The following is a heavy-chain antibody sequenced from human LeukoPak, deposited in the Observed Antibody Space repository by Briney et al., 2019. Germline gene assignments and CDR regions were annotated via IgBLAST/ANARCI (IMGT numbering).Heavy chain of an antibody. CDR3: ARATRRWLQLGAFDI. Sequence: GGSLRLSCAASGFTFSSYWMSWVRQAPGKGLEWVANIKQDGSEKYYVDSVKGRFTISRDNAKNSLYLQMNSLRAEDTAVYYCARATRRWLQLGAFDIWGQGTMVTVSS. V-gene: IGHV3-7*01. J-gene: IGHJ3*02. D-gene: IGHD5-24*01. CDR1: GFTFSSYW. CDR2: IKQDGSEK.